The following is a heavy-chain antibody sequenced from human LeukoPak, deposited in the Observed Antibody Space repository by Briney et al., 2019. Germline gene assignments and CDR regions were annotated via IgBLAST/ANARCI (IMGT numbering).Heavy chain of an antibody. CDR1: GFTFSSFD. CDR2: IGTASDT. V-gene: IGHV3-13*01. Sequence: GGSLRLSCAASGFTFSSFDMHWVRQPTGQGLEWVSTIGTASDTYYPGSVEGRFTLSRDNAKNSLYLQMNSLTAGGTAVYYCARGPPRGKYYNMDVWGKGTTVTVSS. J-gene: IGHJ6*03. CDR3: ARGPPRGKYYNMDV. D-gene: IGHD1-1*01.